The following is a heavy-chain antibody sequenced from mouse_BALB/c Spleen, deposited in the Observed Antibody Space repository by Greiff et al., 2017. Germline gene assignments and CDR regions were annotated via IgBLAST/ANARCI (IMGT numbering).Heavy chain of an antibody. D-gene: IGHD2-3*01. CDR1: GFTFSSFG. Sequence: EVQLVESGGGLVQPGGSRKLSCAASGFTFSSFGMHWVRQAPEKGLEWVAYISSGSSTIYYADTVKGRFTISRDNPKNTLFLQMTSLRSEDTAMYYCARDGYYDAMDYWGQGTSVTVSS. J-gene: IGHJ4*01. CDR3: ARDGYYDAMDY. V-gene: IGHV5-17*02. CDR2: ISSGSSTI.